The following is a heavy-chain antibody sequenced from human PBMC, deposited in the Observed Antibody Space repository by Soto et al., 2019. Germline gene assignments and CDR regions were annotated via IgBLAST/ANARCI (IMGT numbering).Heavy chain of an antibody. Sequence: QVQLVQSGAEMKKPGSSVKVSCQSSGGTFNTYAMNWVRQAPGQGPEWMGDISPMFGAAHYAPKCQGRVTSTADESTGTSYMQLSSLTSEDTALYFCAREVQVHTPAFVYWGQGTLVTVSS. V-gene: IGHV1-69*19. D-gene: IGHD3-10*01. CDR2: ISPMFGAA. CDR1: GGTFNTYA. CDR3: AREVQVHTPAFVY. J-gene: IGHJ4*02.